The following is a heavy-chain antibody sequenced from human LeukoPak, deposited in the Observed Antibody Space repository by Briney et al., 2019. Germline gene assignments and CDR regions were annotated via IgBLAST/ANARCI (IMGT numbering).Heavy chain of an antibody. V-gene: IGHV1-2*02. CDR2: IHPNSGGT. J-gene: IGHJ2*01. CDR1: GYTFNAYH. D-gene: IGHD6-19*01. Sequence: GASVRVSCKASGYTFNAYHMHWVRQAPGQGLEWMGWIHPNSGGTTSAQKFQGRVTMTRDMSISTAYVELSSLGSDDTAVYYCARDASSGWIDLWGRGTLVTISS. CDR3: ARDASSGWIDL.